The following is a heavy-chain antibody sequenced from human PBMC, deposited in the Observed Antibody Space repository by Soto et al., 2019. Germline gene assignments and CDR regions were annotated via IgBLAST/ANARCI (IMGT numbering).Heavy chain of an antibody. D-gene: IGHD4-17*01. CDR3: ARGTTVTTRYYYYYGMDV. CDR2: INPSGGST. J-gene: IGHJ6*02. CDR1: GYTFTSYY. V-gene: IGHV1-46*01. Sequence: ASVKVSCKASGYTFTSYYMHWVRQAPGQGLEWMGIINPSGGSTRYAQKFQGRVTMTRDTSTSTAYMELSSLRSEDTAVYYCARGTTVTTRYYYYYGMDVWGQGTTVTVSS.